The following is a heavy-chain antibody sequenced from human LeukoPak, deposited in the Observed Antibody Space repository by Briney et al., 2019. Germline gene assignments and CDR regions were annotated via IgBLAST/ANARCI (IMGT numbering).Heavy chain of an antibody. D-gene: IGHD6-13*01. Sequence: GGSLRLSCAASGFTFSSYAMSWVRQAPGKGLEWVSGISGSGGITYYADSVKGRFTISRDNSKNTLYLQMNSLRAEDTAVYYCAKEPKCSSSYTFDYWGQGTQGTVSS. V-gene: IGHV3-23*01. CDR3: AKEPKCSSSYTFDY. J-gene: IGHJ4*02. CDR2: ISGSGGIT. CDR1: GFTFSSYA.